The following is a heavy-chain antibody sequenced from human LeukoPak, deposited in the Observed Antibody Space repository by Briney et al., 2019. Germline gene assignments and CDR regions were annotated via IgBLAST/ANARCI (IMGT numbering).Heavy chain of an antibody. J-gene: IGHJ4*02. CDR2: IDGSATST. D-gene: IGHD4-17*01. CDR3: ARVHTPTV. Sequence: PGGSLTLSCGASGFPLTTCAMNWVRQAPGKGLEWVSAIDGSATSTYYAESVKGRFTISRDNSKNTLYLQMNRLRSEDTALYYCARVHTPTVWGQGALVTVSS. V-gene: IGHV3-23*05. CDR1: GFPLTTCA.